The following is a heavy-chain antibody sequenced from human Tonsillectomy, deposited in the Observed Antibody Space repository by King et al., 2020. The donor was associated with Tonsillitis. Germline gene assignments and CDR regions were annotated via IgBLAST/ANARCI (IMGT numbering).Heavy chain of an antibody. Sequence: QLVQSGAEVKKPGESLRISCKGSGYNFSSYWISWVRQMPGKGLEWMGKIDPGDSYTNYSPSFQGHVTISADKSINTAYLQWSSLKASDTAMYYCARPDATPYQMLWGGDTFDIWGQGTMVTVSS. CDR2: IDPGDSYT. V-gene: IGHV5-10-1*01. J-gene: IGHJ3*02. D-gene: IGHD2-2*01. CDR1: GYNFSSYW. CDR3: ARPDATPYQMLWGGDTFDI.